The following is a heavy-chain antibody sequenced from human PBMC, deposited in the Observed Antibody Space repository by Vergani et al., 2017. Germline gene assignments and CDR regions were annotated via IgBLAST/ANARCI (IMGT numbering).Heavy chain of an antibody. J-gene: IGHJ3*02. CDR2: IYYSGST. Sequence: QVQLQESGPGLVKPSGTLSLTCAVSGGSISSGGYYWSWIRQHPGKGLEWIGYIYYSGSTYYNPSLKSRVTISVDTSKNQFSLKLSSVTAEDTAVYYCARETRQVVVAATWRHIESGFDIWGQGTMVTVSS. CDR1: GGSISSGGYY. CDR3: ARETRQVVVAATWRHIESGFDI. V-gene: IGHV4-31*11. D-gene: IGHD2-15*01.